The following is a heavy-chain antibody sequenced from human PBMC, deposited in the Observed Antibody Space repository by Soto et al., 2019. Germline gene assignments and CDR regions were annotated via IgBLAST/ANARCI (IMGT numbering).Heavy chain of an antibody. D-gene: IGHD3-3*01. J-gene: IGHJ4*02. Sequence: GGSLRLSCAASGFTFSSYAMSWVRQAPGKGLEWVSAISGSGGSTYYADSVKGRFTISRDNSKNTLYLQMNSLRAEDTAVYYCAKDSPRYYDFWSGYYGASSFDYWGQGTLVTVSS. CDR2: ISGSGGST. CDR1: GFTFSSYA. CDR3: AKDSPRYYDFWSGYYGASSFDY. V-gene: IGHV3-23*01.